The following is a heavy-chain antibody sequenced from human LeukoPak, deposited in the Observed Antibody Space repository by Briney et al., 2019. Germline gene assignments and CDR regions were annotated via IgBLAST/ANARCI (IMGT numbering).Heavy chain of an antibody. Sequence: GASVKVSCKASGYTFTSYGISWVRQAPGQGLEWMGWISAYNGNTNFAQKLQGRVPMTTDSSTSTAYIELRSLRSDETAVYYCARIAYCGGNCYTTYFAYWGQGTLVTVSS. J-gene: IGHJ4*02. CDR2: ISAYNGNT. V-gene: IGHV1-18*01. CDR1: GYTFTSYG. CDR3: ARIAYCGGNCYTTYFAY. D-gene: IGHD2-21*01.